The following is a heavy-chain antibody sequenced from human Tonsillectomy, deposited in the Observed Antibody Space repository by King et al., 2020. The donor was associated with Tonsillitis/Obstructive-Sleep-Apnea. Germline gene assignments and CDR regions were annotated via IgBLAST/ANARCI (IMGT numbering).Heavy chain of an antibody. CDR1: GFTVSSNY. D-gene: IGHD2-2*01. Sequence: QLVESGGGLVQPGGSLRLSCAASGFTVSSNYMSWVRQAPGKGLEWVSVIYSGGSTYYADSVKGRFTISRDNSKNTLYLQMNSLRDEDTAVYYCARDGDCSSTSCYEDWGQGTLVTVSS. J-gene: IGHJ4*02. CDR3: ARDGDCSSTSCYED. V-gene: IGHV3-66*01. CDR2: IYSGGST.